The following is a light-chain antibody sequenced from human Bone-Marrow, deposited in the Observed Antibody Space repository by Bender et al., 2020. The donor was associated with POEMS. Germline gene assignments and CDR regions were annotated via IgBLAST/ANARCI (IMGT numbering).Light chain of an antibody. CDR3: NSYASTKTVL. CDR2: EVT. V-gene: IGLV2-14*01. Sequence: QSALTQPASVSGSPGQSITISCTGTSSDVGAYNSVSWYQHHPGKAPKLIIYEVTYRPSGVSNRFSGSKSGNTASLTISGLQAEDAADYYCNSYASTKTVLFGGGTKVTVL. CDR1: SSDVGAYNS. J-gene: IGLJ2*01.